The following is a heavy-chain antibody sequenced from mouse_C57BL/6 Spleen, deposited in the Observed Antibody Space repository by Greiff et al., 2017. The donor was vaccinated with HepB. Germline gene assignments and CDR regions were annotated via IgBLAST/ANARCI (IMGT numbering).Heavy chain of an antibody. Sequence: DVQLQESGPGLVKPSQSLSLTCSVTGYSITSGYYWNWIRQFPGNKLEWMGYISYDGSNNYNPSLKNRISITRDTSKNQFFLKLNSVTTEDTATYYCALYERGAMDYWGQGTSVTVSS. V-gene: IGHV3-6*01. J-gene: IGHJ4*01. CDR2: ISYDGSN. CDR3: ALYERGAMDY. CDR1: GYSITSGYY. D-gene: IGHD1-1*01.